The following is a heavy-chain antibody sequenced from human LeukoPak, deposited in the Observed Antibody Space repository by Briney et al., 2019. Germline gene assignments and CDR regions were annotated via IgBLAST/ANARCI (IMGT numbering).Heavy chain of an antibody. J-gene: IGHJ4*02. CDR3: ARDPSYAPGDY. D-gene: IGHD2/OR15-2a*01. Sequence: AGGSLRLSCAASGFTFSSYEMNWVRQAPGKGLEWVSYISSSSSTIYYADSVKGRFTISRDNAKNSLYLQMNSLRAEDTAVYYCARDPSYAPGDYWGQGTLVTVSS. CDR2: ISSSSSTI. V-gene: IGHV3-48*01. CDR1: GFTFSSYE.